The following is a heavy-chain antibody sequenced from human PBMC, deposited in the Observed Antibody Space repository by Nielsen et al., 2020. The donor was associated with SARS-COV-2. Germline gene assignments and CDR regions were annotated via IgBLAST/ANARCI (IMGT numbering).Heavy chain of an antibody. Sequence: VRQPPGKGLEWVAVISYDGSNKYYADSVKGRFTISRDNSKNTLYLQMNSLRAEDTAVYYCARDRVTMVRGVPYYYGMDVWGQGTTVTVSS. CDR3: ARDRVTMVRGVPYYYGMDV. CDR2: ISYDGSNK. D-gene: IGHD3-10*01. V-gene: IGHV3-30-3*01. J-gene: IGHJ6*02.